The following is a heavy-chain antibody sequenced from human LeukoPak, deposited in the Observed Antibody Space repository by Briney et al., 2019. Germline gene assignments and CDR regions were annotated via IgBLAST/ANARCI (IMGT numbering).Heavy chain of an antibody. CDR3: VNPRGFSYGYFDY. CDR2: IYYSKNT. CDR1: GGSISSSSAY. D-gene: IGHD5-18*01. Sequence: SETLSLTCTVSGGSISSSSAYWGWIRQPPGKGLEWIGSIYYSKNTYYNPSLKSRVTISADTSKNQFSLTLGSVSATDTAVYYCVNPRGFSYGYFDYWGQGTLVTVSS. J-gene: IGHJ4*02. V-gene: IGHV4-39*01.